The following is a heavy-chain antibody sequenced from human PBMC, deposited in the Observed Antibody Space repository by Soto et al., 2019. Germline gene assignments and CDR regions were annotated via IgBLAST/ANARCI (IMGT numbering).Heavy chain of an antibody. CDR3: ARVREAAGKKYLDY. V-gene: IGHV4-59*01. D-gene: IGHD6-13*01. CDR2: IYYSGST. Sequence: SQTLSLSCTGSGGFLSSYYWNWMRHPPGKGLEWIGYIYYSGSTTYNPSLKSGVTISVDSSKNQFSLKVSSVTAADTDVYYCARVREAAGKKYLDYPAQRTLVPVS. CDR1: GGFLSSYY. J-gene: IGHJ4*02.